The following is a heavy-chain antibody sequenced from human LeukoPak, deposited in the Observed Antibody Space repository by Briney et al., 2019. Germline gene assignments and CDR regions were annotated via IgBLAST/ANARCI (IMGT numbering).Heavy chain of an antibody. Sequence: PSETLSLTCTVSGGSISSSSYYWGWIRQPPGKGLEWIGSIYHSGSTYYNPSLKSRVTISVDTSKNQFSLKLSSVTAADTAVYYCARRGRSYGSGSFFDYWGQGTLVTVSS. J-gene: IGHJ4*02. CDR1: GGSISSSSYY. CDR2: IYHSGST. CDR3: ARRGRSYGSGSFFDY. D-gene: IGHD3-10*01. V-gene: IGHV4-39*07.